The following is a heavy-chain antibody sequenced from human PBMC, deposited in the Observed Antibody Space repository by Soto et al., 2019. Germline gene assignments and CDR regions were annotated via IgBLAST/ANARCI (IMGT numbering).Heavy chain of an antibody. CDR2: INAGNGNT. CDR1: GYTFTSYA. Sequence: ASVKVSCKASGYTFTSYAMNWVRQAPGQRLEWMGWINAGNGNTKYSQKFQGRVTITRDTSASTAYMELSSLRSEDTAVYYCARDREMIVLTAPGYWGQGALVTVSS. CDR3: ARDREMIVLTAPGY. V-gene: IGHV1-3*01. J-gene: IGHJ4*02. D-gene: IGHD2-8*01.